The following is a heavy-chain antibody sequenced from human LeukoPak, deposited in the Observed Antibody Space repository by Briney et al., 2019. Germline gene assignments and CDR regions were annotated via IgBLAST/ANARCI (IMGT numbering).Heavy chain of an antibody. Sequence: GGSLRLSCAASGFTFSSYAMSWVRQAPGKGLEWVSIISGSGVSTYYADFVKGRFTISRDNSKNTLYLQMNSLRAEDTAIYYCARGYCSGCSCSSDYWGQGTLVTVSS. D-gene: IGHD2-15*01. CDR2: ISGSGVST. J-gene: IGHJ4*02. CDR1: GFTFSSYA. CDR3: ARGYCSGCSCSSDY. V-gene: IGHV3-23*01.